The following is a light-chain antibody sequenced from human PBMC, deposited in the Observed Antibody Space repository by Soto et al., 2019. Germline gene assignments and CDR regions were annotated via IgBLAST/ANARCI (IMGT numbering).Light chain of an antibody. CDR2: EVR. CDR3: CSYTTTSTWL. J-gene: IGLJ3*02. V-gene: IGLV2-14*01. CDR1: SSDVGAYNY. Sequence: QSALTQPASVSASPGQSITISCTGTSSDVGAYNYVSWYQQHPGRAPKLVISEVRNRPSGVSNRFSGSKSGNTASLTISGLQAEDEADYFCCSYTTTSTWLFGGGTKLTVL.